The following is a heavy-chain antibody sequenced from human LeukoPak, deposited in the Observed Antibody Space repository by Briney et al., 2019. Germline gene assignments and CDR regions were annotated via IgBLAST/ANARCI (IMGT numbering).Heavy chain of an antibody. CDR2: IYTSGST. CDR3: ARRDHCSSTSCHFDY. V-gene: IGHV4-4*07. J-gene: IGHJ4*02. CDR1: GGSISSYY. D-gene: IGHD2-2*01. Sequence: SETLSLTCTVSGGSISSYYWSWIRQPAGKGLEWIGRIYTSGSTNHNPSLKSRVTMSVDTSKNQFSLKLSSVTAADTAVYYCARRDHCSSTSCHFDYWGQGTLVTVSS.